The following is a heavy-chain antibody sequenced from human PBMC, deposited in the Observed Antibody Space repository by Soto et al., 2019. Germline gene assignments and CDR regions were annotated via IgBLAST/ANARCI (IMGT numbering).Heavy chain of an antibody. CDR2: IYYSGST. Sequence: SETLSLTCTVSGGSISSYYWSWIRQPPGKGLEWIGYIYYSGSTNYNPSLKGRVTISVDTSKNQFSLKLSSVTAADTAVYYCARLERGDLYYFDYWGQGTLVTVSS. D-gene: IGHD4-17*01. CDR1: GGSISSYY. J-gene: IGHJ4*02. V-gene: IGHV4-59*08. CDR3: ARLERGDLYYFDY.